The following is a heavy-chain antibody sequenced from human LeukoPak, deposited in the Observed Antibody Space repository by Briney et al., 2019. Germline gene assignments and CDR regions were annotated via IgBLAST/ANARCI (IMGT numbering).Heavy chain of an antibody. CDR3: ARDFGPGGNYFDY. D-gene: IGHD3-16*01. Sequence: ASVKGSCTASGYTFTVYYMHWVRQAPGQGLEWMGWINPNSGGTNYAQKFQGRVTMTRDTSISTAYMELSRLRSDDTAVYYCARDFGPGGNYFDYWGQGTLVTVSS. CDR2: INPNSGGT. CDR1: GYTFTVYY. J-gene: IGHJ4*02. V-gene: IGHV1-2*02.